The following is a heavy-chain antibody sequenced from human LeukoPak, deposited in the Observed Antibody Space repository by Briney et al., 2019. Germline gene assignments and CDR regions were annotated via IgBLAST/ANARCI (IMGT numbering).Heavy chain of an antibody. V-gene: IGHV1-46*01. Sequence: ASVTVSCMASGYSFTNYYFHWVRLAPGQGLEWMGIIIPSSGSTSYAQKFQGRVTMTRDTSTSTVYMELNSLPSEDTAVYYCARDLRVNFYWGQGTLVTVSS. CDR2: IIPSSGST. D-gene: IGHD3-22*01. J-gene: IGHJ4*02. CDR3: ARDLRVNFY. CDR1: GYSFTNYY.